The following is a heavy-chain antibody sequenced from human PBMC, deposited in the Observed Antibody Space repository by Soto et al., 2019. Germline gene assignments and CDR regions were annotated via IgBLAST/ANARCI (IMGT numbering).Heavy chain of an antibody. CDR3: ASHPYCSGGSCSPAGPHTLFDP. CDR1: GGSFSGYY. V-gene: IGHV4-34*01. Sequence: PSETLSLTCAGSGGSFSGYYWSWIRQPPGKGLEWIGEINHSGSTNYNPSLKSRVTISVDTSRNQFSLKLSSVTAADTAVYYCASHPYCSGGSCSPAGPHTLFDPWGQGWLLTVSS. CDR2: INHSGST. D-gene: IGHD2-15*01. J-gene: IGHJ5*02.